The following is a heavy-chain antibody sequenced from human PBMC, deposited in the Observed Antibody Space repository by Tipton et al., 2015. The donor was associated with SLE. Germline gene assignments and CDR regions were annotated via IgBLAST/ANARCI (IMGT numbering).Heavy chain of an antibody. Sequence: SLRLSCAASGFTFSSYGMHWVRQAPGKGLEWVAVISYDGSNKYYADSVKGRFTISRDNSKNTLYLQMNSLRAEDTAVYYCVKVCLRGKDSSGWLDYWGQGTLVTVSS. V-gene: IGHV3-30*18. CDR1: GFTFSSYG. J-gene: IGHJ4*02. CDR3: VKVCLRGKDSSGWLDY. CDR2: ISYDGSNK. D-gene: IGHD6-19*01.